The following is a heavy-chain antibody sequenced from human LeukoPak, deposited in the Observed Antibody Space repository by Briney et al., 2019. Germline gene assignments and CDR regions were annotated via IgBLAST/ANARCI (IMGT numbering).Heavy chain of an antibody. Sequence: SETLSLTCTVSDDSISSYYWSWIRQPPGKGLEWIGYIYSSGSTNYSPSLKSRVTMSVDTSKNQFSLKLNSVTAADTAVYYCARSRDSSGYRNNWFDPWGQGTLVTVSS. CDR3: ARSRDSSGYRNNWFDP. D-gene: IGHD3-22*01. V-gene: IGHV4-59*01. J-gene: IGHJ5*02. CDR1: DDSISSYY. CDR2: IYSSGST.